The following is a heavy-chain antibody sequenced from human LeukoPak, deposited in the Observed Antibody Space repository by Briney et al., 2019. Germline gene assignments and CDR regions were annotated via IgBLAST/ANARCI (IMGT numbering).Heavy chain of an antibody. CDR3: TTGPDYMDV. CDR2: ISYDGSNK. CDR1: GFTFSSYA. V-gene: IGHV3-30-3*01. J-gene: IGHJ6*03. Sequence: GGSLRLSCAASGFTFSSYAMHWVRQAPGKGLEWVAVISYDGSNKYYADSVKGRFTISRDNSKNTLYLQMNSLKTEDTAVYYCTTGPDYMDVWGKGTTVTVSS.